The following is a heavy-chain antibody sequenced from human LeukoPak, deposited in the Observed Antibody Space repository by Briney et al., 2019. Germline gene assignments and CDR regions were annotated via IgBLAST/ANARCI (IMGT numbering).Heavy chain of an antibody. CDR3: ARDGGTDWYDP. Sequence: GGSLRLSCAASGFSISGYWMTWVRQAPGKGLEWVANIKQDGSVKTYVDSVKGRFTISRDNAKNSLYLQMDSLRVEDTAMYYCARDGGTDWYDPWGQGTLVTVSS. CDR2: IKQDGSVK. J-gene: IGHJ5*02. V-gene: IGHV3-7*01. D-gene: IGHD3-16*01. CDR1: GFSISGYW.